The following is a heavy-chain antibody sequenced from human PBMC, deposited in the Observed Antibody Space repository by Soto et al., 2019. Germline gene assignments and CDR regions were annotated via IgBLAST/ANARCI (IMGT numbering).Heavy chain of an antibody. CDR1: GGSVTSGTHY. CDR2: IHYSGNT. V-gene: IGHV4-61*01. CDR3: ARDSYYASGSCSFWHFDL. D-gene: IGHD3-10*01. J-gene: IGHJ2*01. Sequence: QVQLQESGPGLVKASETLSLTCTVSGGSVTSGTHYWTWIRQTPGKGLEWIGNIHYSGNTMYNPSLQSRVTLSVDTSKKRFSLKLISVTAADTAVYYCARDSYYASGSCSFWHFDLWGRGTLVTVSS.